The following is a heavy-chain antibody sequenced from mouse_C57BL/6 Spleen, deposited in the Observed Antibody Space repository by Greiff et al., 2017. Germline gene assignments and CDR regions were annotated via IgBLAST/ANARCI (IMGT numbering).Heavy chain of an antibody. J-gene: IGHJ1*03. CDR3: ARTGTGWYFDV. Sequence: VKLVESDAELVKPGASVKISCKVSGYTFTDYTIHWMKQRPEQGLEWIGYIYPRDGSTKYNEKFKGKATLTADKSYSTAYMQLNSLTSEDSAVYFCARTGTGWYFDVWGTGTTVTVSS. CDR2: IYPRDGST. V-gene: IGHV1-78*01. D-gene: IGHD4-1*01. CDR1: GYTFTDYT.